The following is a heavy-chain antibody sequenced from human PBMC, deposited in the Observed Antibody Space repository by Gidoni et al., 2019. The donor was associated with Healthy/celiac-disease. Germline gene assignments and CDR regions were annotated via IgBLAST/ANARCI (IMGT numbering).Heavy chain of an antibody. Sequence: QLPLQESGPGLVKPSETLSLTCTVSGGSISSSSSYWGWIRQPPGKGLEWIGSIYYSGSTYYNPSLKSRVTISVDTSKNQFSLKLSSVTAADTAVYYCARQGGYCSSTSCYWNCFDPWGQGTLVTVSS. CDR1: GGSISSSSSY. CDR2: IYYSGST. D-gene: IGHD2-2*01. V-gene: IGHV4-39*01. J-gene: IGHJ5*02. CDR3: ARQGGYCSSTSCYWNCFDP.